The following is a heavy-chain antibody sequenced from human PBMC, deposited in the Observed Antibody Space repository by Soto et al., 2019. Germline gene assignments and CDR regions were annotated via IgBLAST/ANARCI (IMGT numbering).Heavy chain of an antibody. CDR1: GYTFTGYY. CDR3: ARDVRPSSRTRVRGYYYYGMDV. J-gene: IGHJ6*02. D-gene: IGHD6-13*01. Sequence: GASVKVSCKASGYTFTGYYMHWVRQAPGQGLEWMGWINPNSGGTNYAQKFQGWVTMTRDTSISTAYMELSRLRSDDTAVYYCARDVRPSSRTRVRGYYYYGMDVWGQGTTVTVSS. V-gene: IGHV1-2*04. CDR2: INPNSGGT.